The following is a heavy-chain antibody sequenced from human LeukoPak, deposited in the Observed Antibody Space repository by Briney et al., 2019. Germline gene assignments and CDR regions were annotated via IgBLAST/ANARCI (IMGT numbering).Heavy chain of an antibody. Sequence: GGSLRLSCAVSGFTFSNAWMSWVRQAPGKGLEWVGRIKTITDDGTTDYAAPVTGRFTISRDDSKNMLFLQMNTLKTEDTAVYYCTTPAFLGKSPYGLDVWGQGTTVTVSS. CDR1: GFTFSNAW. CDR3: TTPAFLGKSPYGLDV. CDR2: IKTITDDGTT. J-gene: IGHJ6*02. D-gene: IGHD3-3*01. V-gene: IGHV3-15*01.